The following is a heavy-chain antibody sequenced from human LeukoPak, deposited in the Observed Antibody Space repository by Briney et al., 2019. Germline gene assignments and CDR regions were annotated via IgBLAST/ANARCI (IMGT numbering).Heavy chain of an antibody. CDR3: ARGGGTAMVLGSYNWFDP. CDR2: TYYRSKWYN. D-gene: IGHD5-18*01. CDR1: GDSVSGNSAA. J-gene: IGHJ5*02. V-gene: IGHV6-1*01. Sequence: SQTLSLTCAISGDSVSGNSAAWNWIRQSPSRGLEWLGRTYYRSKWYNDYAVSVKSRITINPDTSKNQFSLQLNSVTPEDTAVYYCARGGGTAMVLGSYNWFDPWGQGTLVTVSS.